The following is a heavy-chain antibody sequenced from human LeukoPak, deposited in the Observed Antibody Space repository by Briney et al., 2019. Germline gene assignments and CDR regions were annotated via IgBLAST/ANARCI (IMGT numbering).Heavy chain of an antibody. Sequence: GGSLRLSCAASGFTFSNYSMNWVRQAPGKGLEWVSSISSSSSYIYYADSVKGRFTISRDNAKNSLFLQMNSLRAEDTAVYYCARDLQRHDAFDIWGQGTMVTVSS. CDR1: GFTFSNYS. CDR3: ARDLQRHDAFDI. V-gene: IGHV3-21*06. CDR2: ISSSSSYI. J-gene: IGHJ3*02.